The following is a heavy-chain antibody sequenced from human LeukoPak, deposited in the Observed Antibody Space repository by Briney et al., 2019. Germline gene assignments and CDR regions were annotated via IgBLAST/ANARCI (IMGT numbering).Heavy chain of an antibody. V-gene: IGHV4-39*01. CDR3: ARLGGSYYADFDY. Sequence: GSLRLSCAASGFSFSSSYWMHWVRQPPGKGLEWIGSIYYSGSAYYNPSLKSRVTISVDTSKNQFSLKLGSVTAADTAVYYCARLGGSYYADFDYWGQGTLVTVSS. CDR2: IYYSGSA. D-gene: IGHD1-26*01. CDR1: GFSFSSSYW. J-gene: IGHJ4*02.